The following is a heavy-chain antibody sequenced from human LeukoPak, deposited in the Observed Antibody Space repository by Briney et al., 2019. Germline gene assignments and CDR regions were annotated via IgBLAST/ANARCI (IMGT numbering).Heavy chain of an antibody. Sequence: ASVKVSCTASGYTFIIYGISWVRQAPGQGLGWMGWISADTGDTNYAQNLQGRVTMTTDTPTSTAYMELRSLRSDDTAVYYCARSHRSLKLLLPTDYWGQGTLVTVSS. D-gene: IGHD3-22*01. J-gene: IGHJ4*02. CDR3: ARSHRSLKLLLPTDY. CDR2: ISADTGDT. V-gene: IGHV1-18*01. CDR1: GYTFIIYG.